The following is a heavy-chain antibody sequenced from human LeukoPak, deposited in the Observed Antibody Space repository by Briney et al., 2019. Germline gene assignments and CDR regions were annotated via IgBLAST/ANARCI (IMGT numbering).Heavy chain of an antibody. Sequence: GGSLRLSCAASGFTFSSYGMHWVRQAPGKGLEWVAVIWYDGSNKYYADSVKGRFTISRDNSKNTLYLQMNSLRAEDTAVYYCAKWGAYYYDSSGPRAFDYWGQGTLVTVSS. J-gene: IGHJ4*02. D-gene: IGHD3-22*01. V-gene: IGHV3-33*06. CDR2: IWYDGSNK. CDR1: GFTFSSYG. CDR3: AKWGAYYYDSSGPRAFDY.